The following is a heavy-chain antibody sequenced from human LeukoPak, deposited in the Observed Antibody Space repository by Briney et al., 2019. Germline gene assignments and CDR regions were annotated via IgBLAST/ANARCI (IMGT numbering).Heavy chain of an antibody. Sequence: SVKVSCKASGFTFTSSAVQWVRQARGQRLEWIGWIVVGSGNTNYAQKFQERVTITRDMSTSTAYMELSSLRSEDTAAYYCAAVSTVTTAEYFQHWGQGTLVTVSS. V-gene: IGHV1-58*01. CDR3: AAVSTVTTAEYFQH. D-gene: IGHD4-17*01. CDR1: GFTFTSSA. J-gene: IGHJ1*01. CDR2: IVVGSGNT.